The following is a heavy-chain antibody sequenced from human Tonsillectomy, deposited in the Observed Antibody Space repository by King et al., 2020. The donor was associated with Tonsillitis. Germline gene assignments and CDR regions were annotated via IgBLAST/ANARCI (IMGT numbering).Heavy chain of an antibody. D-gene: IGHD4-17*01. J-gene: IGHJ4*02. CDR1: GYSFTSYG. V-gene: IGHV1-18*04. CDR2: ISAYNGNT. Sequence: QLVQSGAEVKKPGASVRVSCKAFGYSFTSYGISWVRQDPGQGLEWMGWISAYNGNTNYAQKLQGRVTMTTDTSTSTAYMELRSLRSDDTAVYYCARSFTVTIHFSYWGQGTLVTVSS. CDR3: ARSFTVTIHFSY.